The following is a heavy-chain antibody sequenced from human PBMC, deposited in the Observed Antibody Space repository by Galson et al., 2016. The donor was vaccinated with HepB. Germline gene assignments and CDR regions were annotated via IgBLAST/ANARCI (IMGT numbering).Heavy chain of an antibody. CDR2: LFPDDSDT. CDR1: GYSFTSYW. D-gene: IGHD5-24*01. Sequence: QSGAEVKKPGESLKISCKGSGYSFTSYWIGWVRQMPGKGLEWMGTLFPDDSDTRYSPSFQGPVTISADKSISTAYLQWSSLKASDTAIYYCARGTTRHDGFDFWGQGTMVSVSS. J-gene: IGHJ3*01. V-gene: IGHV5-51*01. CDR3: ARGTTRHDGFDF.